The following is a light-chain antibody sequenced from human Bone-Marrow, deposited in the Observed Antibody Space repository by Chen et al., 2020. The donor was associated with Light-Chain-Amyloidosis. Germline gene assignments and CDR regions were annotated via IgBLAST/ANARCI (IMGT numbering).Light chain of an antibody. Sequence: EIVFTQSPGTLSVSPWEGANLSCRASQTISSNYLTWYQQKFGQAPRLLIYGSSSRATRIPDRFTGSGAGTDFTLTIHRLEPEDFAMYYCQQYGTSPLTFGGGTKVEIK. CDR2: GSS. CDR1: QTISSNY. CDR3: QQYGTSPLT. J-gene: IGKJ4*01. V-gene: IGKV3-20*01.